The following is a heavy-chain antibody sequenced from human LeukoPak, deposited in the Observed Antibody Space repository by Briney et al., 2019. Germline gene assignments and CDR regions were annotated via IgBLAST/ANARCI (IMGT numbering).Heavy chain of an antibody. D-gene: IGHD2-15*01. Sequence: GGSLRLSCGASGLTFSTYSMNWVRQAPGRGLEWVSYISSDSGARYYADSVKGRFTISRDNAKNSLYLQMNSLRAEDTAVYYCARATQPGFDPWGQGTLVTVSS. CDR1: GLTFSTYS. J-gene: IGHJ5*02. V-gene: IGHV3-48*01. CDR2: ISSDSGAR. CDR3: ARATQPGFDP.